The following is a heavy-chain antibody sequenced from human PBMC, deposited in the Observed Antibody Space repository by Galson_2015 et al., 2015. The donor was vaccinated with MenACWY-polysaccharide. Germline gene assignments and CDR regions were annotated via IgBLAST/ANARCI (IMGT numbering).Heavy chain of an antibody. CDR2: IYYNGST. J-gene: IGHJ6*02. Sequence: ETLSLTCTVSGGSISRYHWSWIRQPPGKGLEWIGYIYYNGSTNYSPSLKTRVSISGHTSKNQFSLKLSSVTAADTAVYHCARRPRTPGIAVLPAAMTTTTTLWTSGAKGPQSDVWGQGTTVTVSS. V-gene: IGHV4-59*08. D-gene: IGHD2-2*01. CDR1: GGSISRYH. CDR3: ARRPRTPGIAVLPAAMTTTTTLWTSGAKGPQSDV.